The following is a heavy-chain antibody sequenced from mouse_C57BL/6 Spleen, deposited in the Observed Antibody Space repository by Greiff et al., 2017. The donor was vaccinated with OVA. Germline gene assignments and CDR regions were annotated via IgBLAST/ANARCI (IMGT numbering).Heavy chain of an antibody. Sequence: QVQLQQSGAELVRPGTSVKLSCKASGYTFTSYWMHWVKQRPGQGLEWIGVIDPSDSYTNYNQKFKGKATLTVDTSSSTAYMQLSSLTSEDSAVYYCARRGLLRYFDVWGTGTTVTVSS. V-gene: IGHV1-59*01. J-gene: IGHJ1*03. CDR2: IDPSDSYT. D-gene: IGHD2-3*01. CDR1: GYTFTSYW. CDR3: ARRGLLRYFDV.